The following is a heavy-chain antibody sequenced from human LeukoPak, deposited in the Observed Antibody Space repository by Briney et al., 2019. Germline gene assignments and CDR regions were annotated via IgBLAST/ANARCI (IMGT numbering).Heavy chain of an antibody. V-gene: IGHV1-2*02. D-gene: IGHD3-3*01. J-gene: IGHJ4*02. CDR3: ARDRDFWSGYVPFDY. CDR1: GYTFTGYY. CDR2: INPNSGGT. Sequence: ASVKVSCKASGYTFTGYYMHWVRQAPGQGVEWMGWINPNSGGTNYAQKLQGRVTMTTDASTSTAYMELRILRSDDTALYYCARDRDFWSGYVPFDYWGQGTLVTVSS.